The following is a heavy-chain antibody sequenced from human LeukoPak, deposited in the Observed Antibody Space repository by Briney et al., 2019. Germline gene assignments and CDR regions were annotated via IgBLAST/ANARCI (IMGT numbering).Heavy chain of an antibody. Sequence: SETLSLTCTVSGGSIGSGYWTWIRQPPGKGLEYIGYIYYTGGTNYNPSLKSRVTISVDTSKNQFSLKLSSVTAADTAVYFCAKYGNSGWVIDNWGQGTLVTVSS. CDR3: AKYGNSGWVIDN. CDR2: IYYTGGT. V-gene: IGHV4-59*08. J-gene: IGHJ4*02. D-gene: IGHD6-19*01. CDR1: GGSIGSGY.